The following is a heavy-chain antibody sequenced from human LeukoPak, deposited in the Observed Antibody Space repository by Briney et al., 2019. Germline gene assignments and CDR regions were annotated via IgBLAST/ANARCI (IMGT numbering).Heavy chain of an antibody. CDR2: IYPGDSDT. J-gene: IGHJ4*02. D-gene: IGHD2-21*02. V-gene: IGHV5-51*01. Sequence: GESLKISCKGSGYSFTSYWIGWVRQMPGKGLEWMGIIYPGDSDTRYSPSFQGQVTISADKSISTAYLQWSSLKASDTAMYYCARLREGVTYRGGDCYFDYWGQGTLVTVSS. CDR3: ARLREGVTYRGGDCYFDY. CDR1: GYSFTSYW.